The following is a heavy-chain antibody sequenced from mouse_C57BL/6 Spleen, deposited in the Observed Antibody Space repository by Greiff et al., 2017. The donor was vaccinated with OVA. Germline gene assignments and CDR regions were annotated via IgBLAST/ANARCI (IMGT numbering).Heavy chain of an antibody. CDR3: AKGGFDY. CDR2: IDPSDSYT. Sequence: QVQLQQPGAELVMPGASVKLSCKASGYTFTSYWMHWVKQRPGQGLEWIGEIDPSDSYTNYNQKFKGKSTLTVDKSSSTAYMQIRSLTAEDSAVYYCAKGGFDYWGQGTTLTVSS. V-gene: IGHV1-69*01. J-gene: IGHJ2*01. CDR1: GYTFTSYW.